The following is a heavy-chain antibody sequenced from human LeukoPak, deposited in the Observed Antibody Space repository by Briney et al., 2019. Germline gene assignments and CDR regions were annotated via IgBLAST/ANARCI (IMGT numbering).Heavy chain of an antibody. Sequence: SETLSLTCDVYGESFSDFFWSWVRQPPGKGLEWIGEINDAGSSNYNPSLKSRVTMSVDTSKKQFSLRLSSVTAADTAVYYCARGSPYYYDSTGCYRSKYYYYYMDVWGKGTTVTVSS. CDR1: GESFSDFF. CDR2: INDAGSS. CDR3: ARGSPYYYDSTGCYRSKYYYYYMDV. D-gene: IGHD3-22*01. V-gene: IGHV4-34*01. J-gene: IGHJ6*03.